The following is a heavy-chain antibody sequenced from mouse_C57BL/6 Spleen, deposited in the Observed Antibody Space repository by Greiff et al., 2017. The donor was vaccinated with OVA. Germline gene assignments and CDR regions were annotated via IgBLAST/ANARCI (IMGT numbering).Heavy chain of an antibody. D-gene: IGHD1-1*01. Sequence: EVKLQESGPGLVKPSQSLSLTCSVTGYSITSGYYWNWIRQFPGNKLEWMGYISYDGSNNYNPSLKNRISITRDTSKNQFFLKLNSVTTEDTATYYCAREGYYGSSYWDYWGQGTTLTVSS. CDR2: ISYDGSN. V-gene: IGHV3-6*01. J-gene: IGHJ2*01. CDR3: AREGYYGSSYWDY. CDR1: GYSITSGYY.